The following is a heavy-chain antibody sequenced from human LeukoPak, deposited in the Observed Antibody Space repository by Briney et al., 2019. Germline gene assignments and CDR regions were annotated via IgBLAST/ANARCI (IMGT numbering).Heavy chain of an antibody. D-gene: IGHD3-10*01. Sequence: SETLSLTCTASGGSISNFYLSWIRQAAGKGLEWIGRIYPRGSDYNPSLKSRVTMSLDTSKKQFSLNLRSVTAADTAVYYCARDSGTTGEVKFDPWGQGTLVTVSS. V-gene: IGHV4-4*07. J-gene: IGHJ5*02. CDR3: ARDSGTTGEVKFDP. CDR1: GGSISNFY. CDR2: IYPRGS.